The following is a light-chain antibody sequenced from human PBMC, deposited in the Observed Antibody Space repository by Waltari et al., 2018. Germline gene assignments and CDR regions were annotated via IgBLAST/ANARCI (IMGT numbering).Light chain of an antibody. CDR3: CSYAGSSTWV. CDR1: TSDVRSYNS. Sequence: QSALTQPRSVSGSLGQSVTISCTGSTSDVRSYNSVSWYQQHPGKAPQLLIYDGPNGPSWVPLRVGCPRSGDTASRTISGLLAEDESDYFCCSYAGSSTWVFGGGTRVTVL. V-gene: IGLV2-11*01. CDR2: DGP. J-gene: IGLJ3*02.